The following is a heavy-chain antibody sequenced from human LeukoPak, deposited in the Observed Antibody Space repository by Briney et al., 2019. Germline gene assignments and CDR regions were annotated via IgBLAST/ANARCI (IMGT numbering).Heavy chain of an antibody. D-gene: IGHD3-16*02. CDR2: INPSSGGT. Sequence: ASVTVSFKASGYTFTGYYMHWVRQAPGQELEWMGRINPSSGGTNYAQKFQGRVTMTRDTSISTAYMELSRLRSDDTAVYYCARAYYDYVWGSYRPPPFDYWGQGTLVTVSS. CDR1: GYTFTGYY. J-gene: IGHJ4*02. V-gene: IGHV1-2*06. CDR3: ARAYYDYVWGSYRPPPFDY.